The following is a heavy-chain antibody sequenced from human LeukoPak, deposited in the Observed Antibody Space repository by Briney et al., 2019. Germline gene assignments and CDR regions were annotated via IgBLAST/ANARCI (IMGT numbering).Heavy chain of an antibody. CDR2: IYYSGST. CDR3: ARGLGKVYSMPWCFDL. V-gene: IGHV4-31*03. CDR1: GGSIISDDFY. Sequence: PSETLSLTCTVSGGSIISDDFYWGWIRQPPGKGLEWIGYIYYSGSTYYYPSLKSRITISVDTSKNQFSLKLSSVTAADTAVYYCARGLGKVYSMPWCFDLWGRGTLLSVSS. D-gene: IGHD2/OR15-2a*01. J-gene: IGHJ2*01.